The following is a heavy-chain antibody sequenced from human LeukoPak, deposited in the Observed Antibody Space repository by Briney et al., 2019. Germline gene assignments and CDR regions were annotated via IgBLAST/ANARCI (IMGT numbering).Heavy chain of an antibody. Sequence: SETLSLTCAVYGGSFSGYYWSWIRRPPGKGLEWIGEINHSGSTNYNPSLKSRVTISVDTSKNQFSLKLSSVTAADTAVYYCARRGFGSDYWGQGTLVTVSS. CDR3: ARRGFGSDY. D-gene: IGHD3-10*01. V-gene: IGHV4-34*01. CDR1: GGSFSGYY. CDR2: INHSGST. J-gene: IGHJ4*02.